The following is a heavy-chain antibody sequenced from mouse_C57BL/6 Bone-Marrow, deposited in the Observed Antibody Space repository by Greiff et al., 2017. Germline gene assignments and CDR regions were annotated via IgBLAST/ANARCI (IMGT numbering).Heavy chain of an antibody. D-gene: IGHD2-2*01. Sequence: VQLQQSGAELVRPGASVTLSCKASGYTFTDYEMHWVKQTPVHGLEWIGGIDPETGGTAYNQKFKGKAILTADKSSSTADLELRSLTSEDSAVYYCTQIYYGYDVFAYWGQGTLVTVSA. CDR2: IDPETGGT. V-gene: IGHV1-15*01. CDR1: GYTFTDYE. J-gene: IGHJ3*01. CDR3: TQIYYGYDVFAY.